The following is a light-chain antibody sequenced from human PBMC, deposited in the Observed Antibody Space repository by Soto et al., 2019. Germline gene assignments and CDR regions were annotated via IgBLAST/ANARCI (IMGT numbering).Light chain of an antibody. CDR1: SSDVGSYNL. CDR3: CSYAGSSTL. Sequence: QCALTQPASVSGSPGQSITISWTGTSSDVGSYNLVSWYQQHPGKAPKLMIYEVSKRPSGVSNRFSGSKSGNTASLTISGLQAEDEADYYCCSYAGSSTLFGGGTKLTVL. J-gene: IGLJ2*01. CDR2: EVS. V-gene: IGLV2-23*02.